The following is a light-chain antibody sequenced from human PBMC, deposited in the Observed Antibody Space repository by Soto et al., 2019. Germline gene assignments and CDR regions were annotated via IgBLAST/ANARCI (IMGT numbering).Light chain of an antibody. CDR1: SSIVAGYNL. J-gene: IGLJ2*01. CDR2: EGN. V-gene: IGLV2-23*01. CDR3: CSYASSSTV. Sequence: QSALTQPASLSGSPGQSISISCTGTSSIVAGYNLVSWYQHHPGKAPKLMIYEGNKRPSGVSDRFSGSTSGNTASLTISGLQAEDEADYYCCSYASSSTVFGGGTKLTVL.